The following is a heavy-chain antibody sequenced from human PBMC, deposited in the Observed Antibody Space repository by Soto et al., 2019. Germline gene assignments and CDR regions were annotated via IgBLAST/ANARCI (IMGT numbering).Heavy chain of an antibody. J-gene: IGHJ2*01. D-gene: IGHD6-6*01. CDR3: ARKYTSSSGFYFDL. Sequence: QVQLQESGPGLVRPSDTLSLTCAVSGSSITNSNWWGWFRQPPGKGLEWIGYIYYTGCTYNNPSLKSRVVMSIDTSKNPFSLKLSSVTAVDTAVYYCARKYTSSSGFYFDLWGRGTLVTVSS. CDR1: GSSITNSNW. V-gene: IGHV4-28*01. CDR2: IYYTGCT.